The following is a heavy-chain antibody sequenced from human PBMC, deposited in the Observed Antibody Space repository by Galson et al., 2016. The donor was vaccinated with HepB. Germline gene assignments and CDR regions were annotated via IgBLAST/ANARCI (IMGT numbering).Heavy chain of an antibody. D-gene: IGHD6-19*01. CDR3: ASISYSSGWYFDSGYNYFDY. J-gene: IGHJ4*02. V-gene: IGHV4-39*01. CDR1: GASISSTTYF. Sequence: SETLSLTCNVSGASISSTTYFWAWVRQPPGEGPEWIGSIHSSGSTYYNPSLTSRVTMSVDTSKNQFSLKLSSVTAADTAVYYCASISYSSGWYFDSGYNYFDYWGQGTRVTVSS. CDR2: IHSSGST.